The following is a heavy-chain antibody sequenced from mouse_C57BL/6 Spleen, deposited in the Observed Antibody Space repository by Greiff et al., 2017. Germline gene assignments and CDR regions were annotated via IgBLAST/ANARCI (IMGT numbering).Heavy chain of an antibody. D-gene: IGHD4-1*01. CDR2: IDPSDSYT. Sequence: QVHVKQPGAELVRPGTSVKLSCKASGYTFTSYWMHWVKQRPGQGLEWIGVIDPSDSYTNYNQKFKGKATLTVATSSSAAYMQLSSLTSEDSAVYYCARKLTGTTWFAYWGQGTLVTVSA. J-gene: IGHJ3*01. V-gene: IGHV1-59*01. CDR1: GYTFTSYW. CDR3: ARKLTGTTWFAY.